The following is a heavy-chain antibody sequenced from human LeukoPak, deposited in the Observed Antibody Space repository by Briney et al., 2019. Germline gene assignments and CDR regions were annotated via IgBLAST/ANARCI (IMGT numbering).Heavy chain of an antibody. V-gene: IGHV3-30*03. D-gene: IGHD6-6*01. CDR3: ARDIASRRCYY. CDR2: ISYDGSYK. J-gene: IGHJ4*02. CDR1: GFTFTSYG. Sequence: GRSLRLSCAASGFTFTSYGMHWVRQAPGKGLEWVAVISYDGSYKYYEDVVKGRFTISSDNSKNPLLLQMNSLRAEDTAVYYCARDIASRRCYYWGQGTPVTVSS.